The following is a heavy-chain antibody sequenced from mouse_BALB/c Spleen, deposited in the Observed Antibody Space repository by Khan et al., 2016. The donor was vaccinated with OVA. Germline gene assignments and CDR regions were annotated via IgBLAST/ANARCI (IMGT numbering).Heavy chain of an antibody. CDR2: INTYTGEP. CDR1: GYTFTNYG. D-gene: IGHD6-2*01. J-gene: IGHJ1*01. V-gene: IGHV9-1*02. CDR3: ARISSYWSSDV. Sequence: QIQLVQSGPELKKPGETVKISCKASGYTFTNYGMNWVKQAPGKGLKWMGWINTYTGEPTYADDFKGRFVFSLETSASTAYLQISNLKNEDMTTYFCARISSYWSSDVWGAGTTVTVSS.